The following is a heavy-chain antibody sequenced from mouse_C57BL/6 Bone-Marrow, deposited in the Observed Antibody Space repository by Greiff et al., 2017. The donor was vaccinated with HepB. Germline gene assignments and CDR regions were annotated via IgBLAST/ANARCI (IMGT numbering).Heavy chain of an antibody. CDR2: INYDGSST. Sequence: VKLVESEGGLVQPGSSMKLSCTASGFTFSDYYMAWVRQVPEKGLEWVANINYDGSSTYYLDSLKSRFIISRDNAKNILYLQMSSLKSEDTATYYCARDRYYGSSYGFDVWGTGTTVTVSS. J-gene: IGHJ1*03. CDR1: GFTFSDYY. CDR3: ARDRYYGSSYGFDV. D-gene: IGHD1-1*01. V-gene: IGHV5-16*01.